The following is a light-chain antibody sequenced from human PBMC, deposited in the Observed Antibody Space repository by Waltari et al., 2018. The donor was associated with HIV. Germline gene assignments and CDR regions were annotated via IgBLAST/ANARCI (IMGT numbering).Light chain of an antibody. Sequence: SYVLTQPPSVSVAPGQTATLTCEGNKIGSESVHWYQQRPGQAPVVVIYHDRDRPSGIPERFSGSNSGNTATLTITRVEAGDEADYYCQLFQCCNNWVFGGGTKLTVL. V-gene: IGLV3-21*01. J-gene: IGLJ3*02. CDR3: QLFQCCNNWV. CDR1: KIGSES. CDR2: HDR.